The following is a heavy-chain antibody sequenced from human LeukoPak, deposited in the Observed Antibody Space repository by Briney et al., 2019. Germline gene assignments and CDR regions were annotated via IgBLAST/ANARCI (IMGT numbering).Heavy chain of an antibody. Sequence: GGSLRLSCAASGFTFSSYSMNWVRQAPGRGLEWVSSISSSSSYIYYADSVKGRFTISRDNAKNSLYLQMNSLRAEDTAVYYCARDRIVQAFDIWGQGTMVTVSS. D-gene: IGHD2/OR15-2a*01. J-gene: IGHJ3*02. CDR2: ISSSSSYI. V-gene: IGHV3-21*01. CDR1: GFTFSSYS. CDR3: ARDRIVQAFDI.